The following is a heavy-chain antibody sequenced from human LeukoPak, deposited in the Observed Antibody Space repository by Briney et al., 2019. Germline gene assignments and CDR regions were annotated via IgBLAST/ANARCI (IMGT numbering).Heavy chain of an antibody. Sequence: SETLSLTYTVSGASISSGSHHWSWIRRPAGKGLEWIGRIYTSGSTNYNPSLKSRVSISVDMSKNQFSLKLSSVTAADTAVYYCARDKGGFLYFGEYDPWGQGTLVTVSS. D-gene: IGHD3-10*01. CDR3: ARDKGGFLYFGEYDP. J-gene: IGHJ5*02. V-gene: IGHV4-61*02. CDR2: IYTSGST. CDR1: GASISSGSHH.